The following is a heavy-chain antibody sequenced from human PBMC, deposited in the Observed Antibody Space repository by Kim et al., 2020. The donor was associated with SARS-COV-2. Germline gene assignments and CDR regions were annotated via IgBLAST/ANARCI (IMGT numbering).Heavy chain of an antibody. D-gene: IGHD3-16*02. CDR1: GFNFSDYY. Sequence: GGSLRLSCAASGFNFSDYYMSWIRQAPGKGLEWVSYISSSSSYTYYADSVQGRFTISRDNAKHSLYLQMNSLRAEDTAVYYCARVRYGSVWVRYRAYYY. CDR3: ARVRYGSVWVRYRAYYY. J-gene: IGHJ6*01. V-gene: IGHV3-11*05. CDR2: ISSSSSYT.